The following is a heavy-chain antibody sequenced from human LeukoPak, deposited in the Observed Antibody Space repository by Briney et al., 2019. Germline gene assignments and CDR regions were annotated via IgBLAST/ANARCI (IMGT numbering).Heavy chain of an antibody. CDR1: GFTFSSYG. J-gene: IGHJ4*02. D-gene: IGHD7-27*01. CDR3: ARSPSGFDY. V-gene: IGHV3-30*03. CDR2: ISYDGSNK. Sequence: GGSLRLSCAASGFTFSSYGMHWVRQAPGKGLEWVAVISYDGSNKYYADSVKGRFTISRDNAKNSLYLQMNSLRAEDTAVYYCARSPSGFDYWGQGTLVTVSS.